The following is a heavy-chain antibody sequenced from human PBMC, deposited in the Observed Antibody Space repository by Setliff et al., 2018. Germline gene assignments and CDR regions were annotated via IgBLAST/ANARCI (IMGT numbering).Heavy chain of an antibody. J-gene: IGHJ3*02. CDR2: IIPIPGIA. V-gene: IGHV1-69*10. Sequence: SVKVSCKASGGPFSSYAISWVRQAPGQRLEWMGGIIPIPGIANYAQKFQGRVTITTDESTSTAYMELSSLRSEDTAVYYCARDRYYNSWSGTSITAPHDAFDIWGQGAMVTVS. CDR3: ARDRYYNSWSGTSITAPHDAFDI. CDR1: GGPFSSYA. D-gene: IGHD3-3*01.